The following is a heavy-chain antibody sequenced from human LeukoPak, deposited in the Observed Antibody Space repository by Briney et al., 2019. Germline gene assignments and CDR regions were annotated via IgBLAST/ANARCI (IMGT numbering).Heavy chain of an antibody. CDR1: GGSISSSSYY. J-gene: IGHJ4*02. V-gene: IGHV4-39*01. CDR2: IYYSGST. Sequence: PSETLSLTCTVSGGSISSSSYYWGWIRQPPGKGLEWIGSIYYSGSTYYNPSLKSRVTISVDTSKNQFSLKLSSVTAADTAVYYCASSSWYLRYYFDYWGQGTLVTVSS. CDR3: ASSSWYLRYYFDY. D-gene: IGHD6-13*01.